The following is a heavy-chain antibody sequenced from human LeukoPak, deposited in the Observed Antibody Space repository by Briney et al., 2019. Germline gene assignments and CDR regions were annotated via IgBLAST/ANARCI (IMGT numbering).Heavy chain of an antibody. CDR2: IYYSGST. CDR1: GGSISSSSYY. D-gene: IGHD2-2*01. CDR3: AINKGGYCSSTSCHGRRNWFDP. Sequence: PSETLSLTCTVSGGSISSSSYYWGWIRQPPGKGLEWIGSIYYSGSTYYNPSLKSRVTISVDTSKNQFSLKLSSVTAADTAVYYCAINKGGYCSSTSCHGRRNWFDPWGQGTLVTVSS. V-gene: IGHV4-39*07. J-gene: IGHJ5*02.